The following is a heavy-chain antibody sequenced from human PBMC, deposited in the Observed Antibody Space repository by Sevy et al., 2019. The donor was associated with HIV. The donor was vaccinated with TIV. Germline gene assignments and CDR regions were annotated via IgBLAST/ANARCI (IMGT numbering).Heavy chain of an antibody. V-gene: IGHV2-5*02. D-gene: IGHD3-10*01. CDR1: GFSLSTSGVR. CDR2: IYWDDDK. J-gene: IGHJ4*02. CDR3: AHGLTQNGFKELGFDF. Sequence: SGPTLVNPTQTLTLTCTFSGFSLSTSGVRVGWIRQPPGKALEWLALIYWDDDKRYSPSLTSRLTITKETSKNQVILTTTNLDPVDTATYDCAHGLTQNGFKELGFDFWGQGSQVTVSS.